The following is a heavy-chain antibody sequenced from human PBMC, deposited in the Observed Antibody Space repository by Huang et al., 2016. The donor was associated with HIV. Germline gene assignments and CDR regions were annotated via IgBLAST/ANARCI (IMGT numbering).Heavy chain of an antibody. CDR3: ARGLYSSSWAPFDY. D-gene: IGHD6-13*01. J-gene: IGHJ4*02. CDR2: INPNTGNP. CDR1: GYTFTSYA. Sequence: QVQLEQSGSELKKPGASVKVSCKASGYTFTSYAMKWVRQAPGQGIELMGWINPNTGNPTYAQGFTGRFVFSLDTSVSTAYLQISSLKAEDTAVYYCARGLYSSSWAPFDYWGQGTLVTVSS. V-gene: IGHV7-4-1*02.